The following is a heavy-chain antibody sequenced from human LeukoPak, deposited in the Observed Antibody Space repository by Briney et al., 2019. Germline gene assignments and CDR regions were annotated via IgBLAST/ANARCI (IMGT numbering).Heavy chain of an antibody. CDR3: ARDRRRDLLHAFDI. CDR1: GGTISRCY. Sequence: SETLSLTCTVSGGTISRCYWSWIRQPPGKGLEWIAYIDYSGSTNYNPSLKSRLTISLDASKNQFSLKLSSVTAADTAVYYCARDRRRDLLHAFDIWSQGTMVTVSS. V-gene: IGHV4-59*01. J-gene: IGHJ3*02. D-gene: IGHD1-26*01. CDR2: IDYSGST.